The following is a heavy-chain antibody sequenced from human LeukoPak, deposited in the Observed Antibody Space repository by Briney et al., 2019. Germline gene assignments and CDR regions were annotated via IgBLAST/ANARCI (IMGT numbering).Heavy chain of an antibody. D-gene: IGHD3-10*01. CDR2: IRYDGSNK. CDR3: ARARRSGGITMVRGVKDRGWFDS. CDR1: GFTFSSYG. J-gene: IGHJ5*01. Sequence: GGSLRLSCAASGFTFSSYGMHWVRQAPGKGLEWVTFIRYDGSNKYYADSVKGRFTISRDDSKNTLYLQMNSLRAEDTAVFYCARARRSGGITMVRGVKDRGWFDSWGQGILVTVSS. V-gene: IGHV3-30*02.